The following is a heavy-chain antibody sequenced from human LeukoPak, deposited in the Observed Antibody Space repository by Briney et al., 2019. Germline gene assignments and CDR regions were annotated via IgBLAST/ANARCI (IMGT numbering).Heavy chain of an antibody. CDR3: ARFGYSGWNLEY. CDR1: GFSFRDFW. J-gene: IGHJ4*02. V-gene: IGHV3-7*01. Sequence: GGSLRLSCAASGFSFRDFWMTWLRQAPGKGLEWVANINQGGSVKYYVDSVKGRFTISRDDAKSSLYVQMNSLRDEDTAVYYCARFGYSGWNLEYWGQGTLVTVSS. D-gene: IGHD5-12*01. CDR2: INQGGSVK.